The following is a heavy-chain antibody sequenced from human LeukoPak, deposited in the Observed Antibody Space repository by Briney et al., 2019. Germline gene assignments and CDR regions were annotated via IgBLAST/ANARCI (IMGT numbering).Heavy chain of an antibody. CDR1: GFTFSSYG. Sequence: GGSLRLSCAASGFTFSSYGMHWVRQASGKGLEWVAVISYDGSNKYYADSVKGRFTISRDNSKNTLYLQMNSLRAEDTAVYYCAKQSSGWYLVRYWGQGTLVTVSS. J-gene: IGHJ4*02. CDR2: ISYDGSNK. D-gene: IGHD6-19*01. CDR3: AKQSSGWYLVRY. V-gene: IGHV3-30*18.